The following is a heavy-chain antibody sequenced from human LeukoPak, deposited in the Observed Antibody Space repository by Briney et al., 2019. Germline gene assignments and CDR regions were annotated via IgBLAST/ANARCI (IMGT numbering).Heavy chain of an antibody. V-gene: IGHV1-69*13. CDR2: IIPIFGTA. CDR1: GGTFSSYA. D-gene: IGHD2-15*01. CDR3: ARRLGYCSGGSCSYWFDP. J-gene: IGHJ5*02. Sequence: SVKVSCKASGGTFSSYAISWVRQAPGQGLEWTGGIIPIFGTANYAQKFQGRVTITADESTSTAYMELSSLRSEDTAVYYCARRLGYCSGGSCSYWFDPWGQGTLVTVSS.